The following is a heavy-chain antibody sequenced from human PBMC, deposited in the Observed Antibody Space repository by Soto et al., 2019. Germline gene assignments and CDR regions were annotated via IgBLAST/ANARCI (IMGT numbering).Heavy chain of an antibody. D-gene: IGHD2-15*01. Sequence: QVQLQESGPGLVKPSENLSLSCSVYGVAISSYYWSWIRQPPGKGLEWIGYIFFSGSANYNSPLRRRVTMSVDTSKNQFSLRLRSVTASATAVYYCARETLVVPTGGMDVWGQGTTITFSS. V-gene: IGHV4-59*01. CDR2: IFFSGSA. J-gene: IGHJ6*02. CDR3: ARETLVVPTGGMDV. CDR1: GVAISSYY.